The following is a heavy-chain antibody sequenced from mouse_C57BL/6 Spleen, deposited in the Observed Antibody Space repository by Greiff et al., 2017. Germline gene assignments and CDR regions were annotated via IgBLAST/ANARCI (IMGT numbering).Heavy chain of an antibody. CDR3: ARFDGYYEFAY. CDR2: IRNKANGYTT. J-gene: IGHJ3*01. D-gene: IGHD2-3*01. V-gene: IGHV7-3*01. Sequence: EVKLMESGGGSVQPGGSLSLSCAASGFTFTDYYMSWVRQPPGKALEWLGFIRNKANGYTTEYSASVKGRFTISRDNSQSILYLQMNALRAEDSATYYCARFDGYYEFAYWGQGTLVTVSA. CDR1: GFTFTDYY.